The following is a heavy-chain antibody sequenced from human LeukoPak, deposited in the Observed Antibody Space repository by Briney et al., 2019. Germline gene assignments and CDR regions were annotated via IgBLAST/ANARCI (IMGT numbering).Heavy chain of an antibody. D-gene: IGHD1-26*01. CDR3: ARQKWEQQGRDYYFNGLDV. V-gene: IGHV4-4*02. CDR2: IYLYGTT. Sequence: SETLSLTCSVSAGSISSSNWWSWVLQSPVKGLEWIGEIYLYGTTNYNPSLKSRVTMSVDRSKNQFSLKLSSVTAADTAVYYCARQKWEQQGRDYYFNGLDVWGPGTTVTVSS. CDR1: AGSISSSNW. J-gene: IGHJ6*02.